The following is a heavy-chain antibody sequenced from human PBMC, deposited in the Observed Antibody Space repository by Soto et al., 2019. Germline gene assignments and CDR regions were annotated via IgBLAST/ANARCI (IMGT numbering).Heavy chain of an antibody. J-gene: IGHJ4*02. V-gene: IGHV4-59*01. CDR3: ARGEDSASSYFDY. CDR1: GGSISTYY. CDR2: IHTSGST. D-gene: IGHD6-6*01. Sequence: SETLSLTCTVSGGSISTYYWSWIRQPPWKGLEWIAYIHTSGSTTYNPSLQSRVTISVDTSKNHFSLKISSVTAADTAVYYCARGEDSASSYFDYWDQGALVTVS.